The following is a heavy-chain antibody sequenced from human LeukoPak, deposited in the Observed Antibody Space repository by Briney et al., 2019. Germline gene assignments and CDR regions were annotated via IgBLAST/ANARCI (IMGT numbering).Heavy chain of an antibody. J-gene: IGHJ4*02. V-gene: IGHV4-39*07. D-gene: IGHD6-6*01. CDR1: GGSISSSSYY. Sequence: SETLSLTCTVSGGSISSSSYYWGWIRQPPGKGLEWIGSIYYSGSTNYNPSLKSRVTISVDTSKNQFSLKLSSVTAADTAVYYCASGMYEYSGSSPFDYWGQGTLVTVSS. CDR3: ASGMYEYSGSSPFDY. CDR2: IYYSGST.